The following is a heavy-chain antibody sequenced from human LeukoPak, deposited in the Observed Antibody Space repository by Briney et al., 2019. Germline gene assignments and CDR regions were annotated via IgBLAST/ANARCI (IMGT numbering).Heavy chain of an antibody. J-gene: IGHJ6*02. D-gene: IGHD6-13*01. V-gene: IGHV5-51*01. CDR1: GYSFTSYW. Sequence: GESLQISCKGSGYSFTSYWIGWVRQMPGKGLEWMGIIYPGDSDTRYSPSFQGQVTISADKSISTAYLQWSSLKASDTAMYYCARQTAAAGTWYYYYGMDVWGQGTTVTVSS. CDR3: ARQTAAAGTWYYYYGMDV. CDR2: IYPGDSDT.